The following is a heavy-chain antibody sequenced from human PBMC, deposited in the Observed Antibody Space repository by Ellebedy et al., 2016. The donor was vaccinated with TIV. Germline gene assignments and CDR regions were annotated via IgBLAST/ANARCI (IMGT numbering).Heavy chain of an antibody. CDR1: GFTFSSYA. CDR2: ISGSGGGT. CDR3: ARDALGGYCSGGSCYFDY. J-gene: IGHJ4*02. V-gene: IGHV3-23*01. Sequence: GGSLKISCAASGFTFSSYAMSWVRQAPGKGLECVSAISGSGGGTYYADSVKGRFTISRDNSKNTLFVQMNSLRAEDTAVYFCARDALGGYCSGGSCYFDYWGQGTLVTVSS. D-gene: IGHD2-15*01.